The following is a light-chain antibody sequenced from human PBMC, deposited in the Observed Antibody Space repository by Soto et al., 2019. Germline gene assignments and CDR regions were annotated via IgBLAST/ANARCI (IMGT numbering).Light chain of an antibody. V-gene: IGKV1-5*03. CDR1: QCLSRW. Sequence: DIQMTQSPSTLSASVGDRVTITCRASQCLSRWLAWYQQKPGKAPKVLIYKASNLESGVPSRFSGSGSGTEFTLTISSLQPDDFATYYCQQYNNYPYTLGQGTKLEIK. J-gene: IGKJ2*01. CDR2: KAS. CDR3: QQYNNYPYT.